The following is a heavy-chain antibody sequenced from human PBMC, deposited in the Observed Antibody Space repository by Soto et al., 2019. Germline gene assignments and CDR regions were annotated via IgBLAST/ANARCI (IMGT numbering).Heavy chain of an antibody. Sequence: KMSFHETRDSXSGDDLHGVRQAPGHSLEWSGVLNPHGGTTVYAQKFQGRVTMNRDTSASTVYIELSRLRSEETAVYYCARSSGGNCGIIIEGNNWFAPWGQGYLVTVSS. D-gene: IGHD1-26*01. V-gene: IGHV1-46*01. J-gene: IGHJ5*02. CDR2: LNPHGGTT. CDR3: ARSSGGNCGIIIEGNNWFAP. CDR1: RDSXSGDD.